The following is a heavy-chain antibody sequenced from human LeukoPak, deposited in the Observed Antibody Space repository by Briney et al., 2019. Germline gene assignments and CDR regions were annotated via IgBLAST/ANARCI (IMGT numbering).Heavy chain of an antibody. Sequence: PGGSLRLSCAVSGFTFSTKSMNWVRQAPGKGLEWVSYITADSGTTYYADSVKGWFTISRDNAKNSLYLQMNSLRDEDTAVYYCASRDYFDGWGQGTLVSVSS. CDR3: ASRDYFDG. CDR2: ITADSGTT. CDR1: GFTFSTKS. J-gene: IGHJ4*02. V-gene: IGHV3-48*02.